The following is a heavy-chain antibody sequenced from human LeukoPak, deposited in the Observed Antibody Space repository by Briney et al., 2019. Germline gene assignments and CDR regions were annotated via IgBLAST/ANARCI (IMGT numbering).Heavy chain of an antibody. CDR3: AREWY. J-gene: IGHJ4*02. CDR1: GFTFTIYW. CDR2: LKYDGSEK. Sequence: GGSLRLSCAASGFTFTIYWMSWVRQAPGKGLEWVASLKYDGSEKYYVDSVKGRFTISRDNAKNSLYLQMNSLRAEDTAVYYCAREWYWGQGTLVTVSS. V-gene: IGHV3-7*01.